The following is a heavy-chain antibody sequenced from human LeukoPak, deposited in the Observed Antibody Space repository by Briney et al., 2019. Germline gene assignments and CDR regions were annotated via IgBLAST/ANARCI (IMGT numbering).Heavy chain of an antibody. V-gene: IGHV4-38-2*02. J-gene: IGHJ4*02. D-gene: IGHD3-22*01. Sequence: SETLSLTCTVSGYSISTGYYWSWIRQPPGKGLEWIGEINHSGSTNYNPSLKSRVTISVDTSKNQFSLKLSSVTAADTAVYYCAREKSLDYYDSSGYYYGSSFDYWGQGTLVTVSS. CDR1: GYSISTGYY. CDR3: AREKSLDYYDSSGYYYGSSFDY. CDR2: INHSGST.